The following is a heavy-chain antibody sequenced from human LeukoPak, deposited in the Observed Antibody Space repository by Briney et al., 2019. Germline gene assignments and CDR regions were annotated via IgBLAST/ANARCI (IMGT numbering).Heavy chain of an antibody. Sequence: GGSLRLSCAASGVTLCTYAMSWARQAPGKGLEWVSGISSSGSGGNTYYADSVKGRFTISRDNSKNTVYLQMNSLRAEDTAVYYCARDLFSSSWYLDAFDIWGQGTMVTVSS. V-gene: IGHV3-23*01. D-gene: IGHD6-13*01. CDR3: ARDLFSSSWYLDAFDI. CDR2: ISSSGSGGNT. CDR1: GVTLCTYA. J-gene: IGHJ3*02.